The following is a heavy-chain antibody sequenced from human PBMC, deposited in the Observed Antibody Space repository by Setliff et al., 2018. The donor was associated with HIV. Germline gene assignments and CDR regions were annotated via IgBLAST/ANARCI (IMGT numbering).Heavy chain of an antibody. CDR1: GFTFSSYE. CDR2: ISSSGSTI. J-gene: IGHJ4*02. V-gene: IGHV3-48*03. D-gene: IGHD6-13*01. Sequence: GGSLRLSCAASGFTFSSYEMNWVRQAPGKGLEWVSYISSSGSTIYYADSVKGRFTISRDNDKNSVHLQMTSLRAEDTAVYYCARNPRPIAAAGFDLDYWGQGTMVTV. CDR3: ARNPRPIAAAGFDLDY.